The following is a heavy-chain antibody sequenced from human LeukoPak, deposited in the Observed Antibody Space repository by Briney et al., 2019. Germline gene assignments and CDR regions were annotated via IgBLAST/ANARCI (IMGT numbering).Heavy chain of an antibody. CDR1: GGSISSSSYY. J-gene: IGHJ3*02. Sequence: SETLSLTCTVSGGSISSSSYYWGWIRQPPGKGLEWIGSIYYSGSTYYNPSLKSRVTISVDTSKNQFSLKLSSVTAADTAVYYCARTEAADRYDAFDIWGQGTMVTVSS. V-gene: IGHV4-39*07. CDR2: IYYSGST. D-gene: IGHD6-13*01. CDR3: ARTEAADRYDAFDI.